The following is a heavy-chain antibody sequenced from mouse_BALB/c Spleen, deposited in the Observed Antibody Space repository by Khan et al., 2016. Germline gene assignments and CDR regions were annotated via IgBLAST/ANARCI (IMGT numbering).Heavy chain of an antibody. V-gene: IGHV5-17*02. D-gene: IGHD1-1*01. CDR3: ARSGLYYGSSVEWYYVMDD. CDR1: GFTFSSFG. CDR2: ISSGSSTI. J-gene: IGHJ4*01. Sequence: EVELVESGGGLVQPGGPRKLSCAASGFTFSSFGMHWVRQAPEKGLEWVAYISSGSSTIYYADTLTGRCTISSDNPKQILFLQMTRLRSEDTHMYYSARSGLYYGSSVEWYYVMDDWGQGTSVTVSS.